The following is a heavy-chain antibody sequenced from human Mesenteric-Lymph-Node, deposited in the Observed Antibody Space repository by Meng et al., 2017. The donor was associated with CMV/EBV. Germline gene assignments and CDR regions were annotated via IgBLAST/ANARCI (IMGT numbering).Heavy chain of an antibody. CDR1: GGSISSYY. Sequence: GSLRLSCTVSGGSISSYYWSWIRQPPGKGLEWIGYIYYSGSTNYNPSLKSRVTISVDTSKNQFSLKLSSVTAADTAVYYCASDLGYQASDYWGQGILVTVSS. J-gene: IGHJ4*02. CDR2: IYYSGST. CDR3: ASDLGYQASDY. D-gene: IGHD5-18*01. V-gene: IGHV4-59*01.